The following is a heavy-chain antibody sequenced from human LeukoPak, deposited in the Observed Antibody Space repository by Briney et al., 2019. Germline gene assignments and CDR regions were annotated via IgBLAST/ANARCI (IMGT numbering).Heavy chain of an antibody. V-gene: IGHV4-59*08. CDR3: ARQSRIAVGSIDY. D-gene: IGHD6-19*01. CDR2: IYYSGST. J-gene: IGHJ4*02. Sequence: SETLSLTCAVYGGSFSSYYWSWIRQPPGKGLEWIGYIYYSGSTNYNPSLKSRVTISVDTSKNQFSLKLSSVTAADTAVYYCARQSRIAVGSIDYWGQGTLVTVSS. CDR1: GGSFSSYY.